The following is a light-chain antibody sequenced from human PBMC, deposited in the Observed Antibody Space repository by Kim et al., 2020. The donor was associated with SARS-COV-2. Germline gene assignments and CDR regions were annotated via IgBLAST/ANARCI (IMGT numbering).Light chain of an antibody. V-gene: IGLV4-69*01. CDR3: QTWGTGIRV. J-gene: IGLJ3*02. Sequence: QLVLTQSPSASASLGASVKLTCTLSSGHRNYAIAWHQQQPEKAPRYLMKLNSDGSHSKGDGIPDRFSGSSSGAERYLTISSLQSEDEADYYCQTWGTGIRVFGGGTKVTVL. CDR1: SGHRNYA. CDR2: LNSDGSH.